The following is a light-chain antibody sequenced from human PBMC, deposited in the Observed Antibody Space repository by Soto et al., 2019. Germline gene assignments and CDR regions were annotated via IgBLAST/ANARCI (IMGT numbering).Light chain of an antibody. CDR1: QSIGSW. CDR3: QQYSSSSRT. CDR2: KAS. V-gene: IGKV1-5*03. J-gene: IGKJ1*01. Sequence: DIQRTQSPSTLSASIGDRVTITCRASQSIGSWLAWYQQKPGKTPNLLIYKASRLETEVPSRFSGSGSGTEFTLTISSLQPDDFATYYCQQYSSSSRTFGQGTKVDIK.